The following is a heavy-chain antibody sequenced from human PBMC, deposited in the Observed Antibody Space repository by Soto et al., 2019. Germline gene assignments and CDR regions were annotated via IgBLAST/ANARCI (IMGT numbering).Heavy chain of an antibody. CDR3: ARGGEPIDY. D-gene: IGHD2-21*01. CDR1: GYTFTSYA. J-gene: IGHJ4*02. CDR2: INAGNGNT. Sequence: QVQLVQAGAEEKKPGASVKVSCTASGYTFTSYAMHWVRQAPGQRLEWMGWINAGNGNTKYSQKFQGRVTITRDTSASTAYMEVSRLRYEDTAVYYCARGGEPIDYWGQGTLVTVSS. V-gene: IGHV1-3*05.